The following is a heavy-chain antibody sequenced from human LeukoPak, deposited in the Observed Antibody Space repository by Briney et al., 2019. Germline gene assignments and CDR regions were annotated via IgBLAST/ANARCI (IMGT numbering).Heavy chain of an antibody. J-gene: IGHJ4*02. D-gene: IGHD3-10*01. CDR1: GFTFSSYA. V-gene: IGHV3-30-3*01. Sequence: SGGSLRLSCAASGFTFSSYAMDWVRQAPGKGLEWVAVISYDGSSQHHADSVKGRFSISRDNSKNTLYLQMNSLRAEDTAVYYCARDTYGTPEYWGQGTLVTVSS. CDR3: ARDTYGTPEY. CDR2: ISYDGSSQ.